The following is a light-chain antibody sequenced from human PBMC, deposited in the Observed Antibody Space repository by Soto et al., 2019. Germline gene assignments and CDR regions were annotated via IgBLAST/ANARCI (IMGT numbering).Light chain of an antibody. J-gene: IGKJ1*01. CDR3: QQSYSTAPWT. Sequence: DIQMTQSPSSLSASVGDRVTITCRASQSISSYLNWYQQKPGKAPKLLIYAASSLQSGVPSRFSGSGSGTDFTLTISSLHPEDFATYYCQQSYSTAPWTFGQGTKVEIK. V-gene: IGKV1-39*01. CDR2: AAS. CDR1: QSISSY.